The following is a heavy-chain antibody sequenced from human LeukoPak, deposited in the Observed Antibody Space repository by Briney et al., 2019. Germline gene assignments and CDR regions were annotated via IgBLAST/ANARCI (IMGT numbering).Heavy chain of an antibody. Sequence: SETLSLTCAVYGGSFSGYYWSWIRQPPGKGLEWIGEINHSGSTNYNPSLKSRVTISVDTSKNQFSLKLSSVTAADTAVYYCAVDPGNPSEGMDAWGKGTTVTVSS. D-gene: IGHD3-10*01. CDR2: INHSGST. J-gene: IGHJ6*04. V-gene: IGHV4-34*01. CDR1: GGSFSGYY. CDR3: AVDPGNPSEGMDA.